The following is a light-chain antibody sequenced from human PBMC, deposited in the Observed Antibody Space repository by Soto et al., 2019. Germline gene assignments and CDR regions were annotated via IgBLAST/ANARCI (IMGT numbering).Light chain of an antibody. CDR1: QGIRND. CDR2: SAS. V-gene: IGKV1-17*01. Sequence: DIQITQSPSTLSASVGERVTITCRASQGIRNDLAWYQQKPGKAPKLLIYSASTLQSGVPSRFSGGFSGTEFTLTISSLQPEDFATYYCQQLYRYPITFGQGTRLEFK. CDR3: QQLYRYPIT. J-gene: IGKJ5*01.